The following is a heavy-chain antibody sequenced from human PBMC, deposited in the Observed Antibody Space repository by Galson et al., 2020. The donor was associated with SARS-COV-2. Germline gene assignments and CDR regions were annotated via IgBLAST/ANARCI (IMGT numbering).Heavy chain of an antibody. D-gene: IGHD3-10*01. CDR2: IKSKTDGGTT. Sequence: GGSLRLSCAASGFTFSNAWMSWVRQAPGKGLEWVGRIKSKTDGGTTDYAAPVKGRFTISRDDSKNTLYLQMNSLKTEDTAVYYCTAPYYSSDAFDIWGQGTMVTVSS. J-gene: IGHJ3*02. CDR3: TAPYYSSDAFDI. CDR1: GFTFSNAW. V-gene: IGHV3-15*01.